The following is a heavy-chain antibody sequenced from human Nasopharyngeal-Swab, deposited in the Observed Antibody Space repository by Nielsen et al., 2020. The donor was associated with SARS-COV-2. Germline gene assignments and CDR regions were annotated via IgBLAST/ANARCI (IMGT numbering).Heavy chain of an antibody. V-gene: IGHV3-53*04. CDR2: IYGGDST. CDR3: ASSPSRGWYEYHLDN. J-gene: IGHJ4*02. Sequence: GGSLRLSCVVSGFTVSSNYMSWVRQAPGKGLEWVSVIYGGDSTYYADSVRGRFTVTRHISENTLYLQMNSLRAEDTAVYYCASSPSRGWYEYHLDNWGQGTLVTVSS. CDR1: GFTVSSNY. D-gene: IGHD6-19*01.